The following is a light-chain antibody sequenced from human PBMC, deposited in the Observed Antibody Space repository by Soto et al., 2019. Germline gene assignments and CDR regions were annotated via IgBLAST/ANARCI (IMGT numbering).Light chain of an antibody. CDR3: QQYSNRPPRT. J-gene: IGKJ1*01. CDR2: DAS. CDR1: QSVSNN. V-gene: IGKV3-15*01. Sequence: EIVMTQSPATLSVSPGERATLSCRASQSVSNNLAWYQQKPGQAPRLLIYDASTRATGIPARFSGSGSGTEFTLSISSLQSEDFAVYYCQQYSNRPPRTFAQGTNVEIK.